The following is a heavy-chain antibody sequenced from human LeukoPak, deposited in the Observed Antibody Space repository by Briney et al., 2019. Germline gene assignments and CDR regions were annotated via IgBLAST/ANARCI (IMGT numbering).Heavy chain of an antibody. Sequence: GGSLRLSCAASGFSFSDYYMTWIRQAPGKGLEWVSYISGSGTYMRYGDSVKGRFTISRDNAENSLYLQMNSLRAEDTAVYYCARDRDGYSYSDQWGQGTLVTVSS. CDR2: ISGSGTYM. CDR3: ARDRDGYSYSDQ. CDR1: GFSFSDYY. J-gene: IGHJ4*02. D-gene: IGHD5-24*01. V-gene: IGHV3-11*01.